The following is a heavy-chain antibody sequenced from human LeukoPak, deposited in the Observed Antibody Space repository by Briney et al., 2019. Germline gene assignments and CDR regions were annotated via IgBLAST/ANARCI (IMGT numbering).Heavy chain of an antibody. CDR3: VRAALWFGEGPAFDS. D-gene: IGHD3-10*01. J-gene: IGHJ4*02. CDR1: GVTVSRNY. V-gene: IGHV3-53*01. Sequence: GGSLRLFCAASGVTVSRNYMTWVRQAPGKGLKWVSIIYGGGTTDYADSVKGRFTISRDNSKNTLYLQMNNLRAEDTAIYYCVRAALWFGEGPAFDSWGQGTLVTVSS. CDR2: IYGGGTT.